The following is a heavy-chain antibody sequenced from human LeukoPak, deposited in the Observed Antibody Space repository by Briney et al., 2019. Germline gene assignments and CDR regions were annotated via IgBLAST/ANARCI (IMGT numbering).Heavy chain of an antibody. J-gene: IGHJ4*02. D-gene: IGHD2-2*01. CDR2: INHSGST. Sequence: SETLSLTCAVYSGSFSGYYWSWIRQPPGKGRKRSGEINHSGSTNYNPSLKSRVTISVDTYKNQFSLKLSSVTAADTAVYYCAREDIVVVPAAKKIADYFDYWGQGTLVTVSS. CDR1: SGSFSGYY. V-gene: IGHV4-34*01. CDR3: AREDIVVVPAAKKIADYFDY.